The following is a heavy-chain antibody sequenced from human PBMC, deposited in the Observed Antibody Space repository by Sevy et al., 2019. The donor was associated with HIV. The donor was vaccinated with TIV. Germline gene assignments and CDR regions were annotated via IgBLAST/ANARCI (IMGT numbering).Heavy chain of an antibody. Sequence: GGSLRLSCAASGFTFSSYAMSWVRQAPGKGLEWVGRIKSKTDGETTDHAAPVQGRFTISRDDSKNTLYLQMNSLKTEDTAVYFCTTRPYKYAFDIWGQGTMVTVSS. D-gene: IGHD1-1*01. CDR3: TTRPYKYAFDI. CDR2: IKSKTDGETT. CDR1: GFTFSSYA. V-gene: IGHV3-15*01. J-gene: IGHJ3*02.